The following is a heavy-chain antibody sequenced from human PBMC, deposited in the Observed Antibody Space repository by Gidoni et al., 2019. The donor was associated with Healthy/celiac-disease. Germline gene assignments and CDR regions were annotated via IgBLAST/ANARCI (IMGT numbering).Heavy chain of an antibody. V-gene: IGHV5-10-1*03. D-gene: IGHD3-10*01. CDR2: IDPSDSYT. CDR3: ARVGGSGSFRNVDYYYYGMDV. J-gene: IGHJ6*02. Sequence: EVQLVQSGAEVKKPGESLRISCKGSGYSFTSYWHSWVRQMPGKGLEWMGRIDPSDSYTNYSPSFQGHVTISADKSISTAYLQWSSLKASDTAMYYCARVGGSGSFRNVDYYYYGMDVWGQGTTVTVSS. CDR1: GYSFTSYW.